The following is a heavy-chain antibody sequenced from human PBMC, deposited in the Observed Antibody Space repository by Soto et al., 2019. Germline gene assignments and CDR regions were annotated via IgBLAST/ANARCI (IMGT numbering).Heavy chain of an antibody. D-gene: IGHD3-10*01. J-gene: IGHJ5*01. CDR3: ARAYGAGSFDF. CDR1: GYTFRSYD. Sequence: QVQLVQSGAEVKKPGASVKVSCTGSGYTFRSYDIHWVRQATGQGLEWMGWVNPNTGNTGYAQKFQGRVTMTRDMSQSSAYMEVNSLTSEDTAISYCARAYGAGSFDFWGQGTLVSVSS. V-gene: IGHV1-8*01. CDR2: VNPNTGNT.